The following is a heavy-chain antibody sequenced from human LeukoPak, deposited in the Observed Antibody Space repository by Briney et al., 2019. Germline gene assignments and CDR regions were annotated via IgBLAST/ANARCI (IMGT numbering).Heavy chain of an antibody. D-gene: IGHD2-2*01. CDR3: ARHRYCNSSSCYAFDY. CDR1: GASITSSSFY. CDR2: IYYTGSA. J-gene: IGHJ4*02. Sequence: PSETLSLTCSVSGASITSSSFYWGWLRQPPGKGLEWIGSIYYTGSADYNPSLKSRVTISVDTSKNQFSLKLTSVTAADAAVYYCARHRYCNSSSCYAFDYWGQGTLVTVSS. V-gene: IGHV4-39*01.